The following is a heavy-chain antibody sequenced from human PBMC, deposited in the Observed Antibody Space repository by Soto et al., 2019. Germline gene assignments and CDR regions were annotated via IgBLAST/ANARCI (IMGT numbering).Heavy chain of an antibody. CDR3: AKGGVVLAPATDTNWFDY. CDR1: GFTFSAHA. CDR2: ISYDGTT. V-gene: IGHV3-30*04. D-gene: IGHD1-26*01. Sequence: QVQLMESGGGLVQPGKSLRLSCAASGFTFSAHALHWVRQAPGKGLEWVAAISYDGTTYYADSVRGRFTISRDNSQKTLHLQMKSLTTEDTATYYCAKGGVVLAPATDTNWFDYWGQGTLVTVSS. J-gene: IGHJ5*01.